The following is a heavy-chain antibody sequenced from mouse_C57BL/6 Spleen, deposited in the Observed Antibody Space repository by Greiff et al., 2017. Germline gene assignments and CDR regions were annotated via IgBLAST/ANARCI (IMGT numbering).Heavy chain of an antibody. CDR3: ASGTVVAHWYFDV. CDR1: GYTFTDYY. Sequence: EVQLQQSGPVLVKPGASVKMSCKASGYTFTDYYMNWVKQSHGKSLEWIGVINPYNGGTSYNQKFKGKATLTVDKSSSTAYMELNSLTSEDSAVYYCASGTVVAHWYFDVWGTGTTVTVSS. D-gene: IGHD1-1*01. V-gene: IGHV1-19*01. CDR2: INPYNGGT. J-gene: IGHJ1*03.